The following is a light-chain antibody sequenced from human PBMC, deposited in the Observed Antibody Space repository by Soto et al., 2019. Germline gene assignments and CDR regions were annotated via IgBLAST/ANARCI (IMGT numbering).Light chain of an antibody. V-gene: IGLV2-18*02. Sequence: QSALTQPPSVSGSPGQSVTISCTGSSSDVGSYDRVSWYQQPPGTAPKLIIYEVNNRPSGVPDRFSGSKSGNTASLTISGLQAEDEADYYCSSYTTRSTVVIGGGTKLTVL. CDR3: SSYTTRSTVV. CDR1: SSDVGSYDR. J-gene: IGLJ2*01. CDR2: EVN.